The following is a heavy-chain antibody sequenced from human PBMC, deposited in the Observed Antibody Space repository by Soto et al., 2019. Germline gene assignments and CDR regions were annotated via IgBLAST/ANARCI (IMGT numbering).Heavy chain of an antibody. CDR2: ISGSGGST. Sequence: TGGSLRLSCAASGFTFSRYAMSWVRQAPWKGLEWVSTISGSGGSTYYADSVKGRFTISRDNSKNTLYLQMNSLRAEDTAVYYCAKDKGNYDILTGYYYFDYWGQGTLVTVSS. J-gene: IGHJ4*02. D-gene: IGHD3-9*01. CDR3: AKDKGNYDILTGYYYFDY. CDR1: GFTFSRYA. V-gene: IGHV3-23*01.